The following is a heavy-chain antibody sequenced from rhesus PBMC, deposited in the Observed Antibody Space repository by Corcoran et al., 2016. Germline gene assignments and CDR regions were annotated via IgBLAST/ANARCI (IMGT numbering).Heavy chain of an antibody. CDR3: ARMYGSRLYYFDY. J-gene: IGHJ4*01. V-gene: IGHV3S18*01. Sequence: EVQLVESGGVLAKPGGSLSLSCAASGFSFIAYSFYWFRQAPGEGLEWVSGISYTGGSTYYADSVKGRFTISRENAKNTLYLQMDSLRAEDTAVYYCARMYGSRLYYFDYWGQGVLVTVSS. CDR2: ISYTGGST. D-gene: IGHD4-29*01. CDR1: GFSFIAYS.